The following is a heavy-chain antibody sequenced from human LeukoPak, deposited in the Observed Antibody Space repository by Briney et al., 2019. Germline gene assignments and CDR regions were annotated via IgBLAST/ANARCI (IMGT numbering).Heavy chain of an antibody. J-gene: IGHJ4*02. V-gene: IGHV4-59*12. D-gene: IGHD2-15*01. CDR1: GGSISSYY. CDR2: IYYSGST. CDR3: ARDPGDGGYCSGGSCHGY. Sequence: PSETLSLTCTVPGGSISSYYWSWIRQPPGKGLEWIGYIYYSGSTNYNPSLKSRVTISVDTSKNQFSLRMNSVTAADTAVYYCARDPGDGGYCSGGSCHGYWGQGTLVTVSS.